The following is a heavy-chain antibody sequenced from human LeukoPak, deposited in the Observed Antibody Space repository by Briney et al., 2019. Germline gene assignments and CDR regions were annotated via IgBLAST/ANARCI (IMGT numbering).Heavy chain of an antibody. V-gene: IGHV3-7*03. J-gene: IGHJ4*02. CDR1: GLIFSGSW. CDR3: ARDFAYKKFDY. CDR2: INPDGNKK. Sequence: GGSPRLSCAASGLIFSGSWMNWVRQAPGKGLEWVATINPDGNKKGVADSVRGRFTISRDDAENSLYLQMNSLRAEDTAVYYCARDFAYKKFDYWGQGTLVTVSS. D-gene: IGHD2-21*01.